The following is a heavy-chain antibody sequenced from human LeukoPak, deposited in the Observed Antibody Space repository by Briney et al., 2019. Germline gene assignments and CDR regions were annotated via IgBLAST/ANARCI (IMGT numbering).Heavy chain of an antibody. CDR3: ARHIFSDGSPFDS. J-gene: IGHJ4*02. Sequence: SGTLSLTCAVSGDSITNNHWSWIRQPPGKGLEWIGHISDTGSTNYNPSLKSRLTISVDTSKNHFSLTLTSVTAADTAPYYCARHIFSDGSPFDSWGQGTLVTVSS. CDR1: GDSITNNH. V-gene: IGHV4-59*08. D-gene: IGHD3-3*02. CDR2: ISDTGST.